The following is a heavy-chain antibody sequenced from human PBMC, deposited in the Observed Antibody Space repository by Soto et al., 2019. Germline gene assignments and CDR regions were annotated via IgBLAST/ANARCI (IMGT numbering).Heavy chain of an antibody. J-gene: IGHJ4*02. D-gene: IGHD6-6*01. CDR2: IIPIFGTA. V-gene: IGHV1-69*06. CDR1: GGTFSSYA. Sequence: SVKVSCKASGGTFSSYAISWVRQAPGQGLEWMGGIIPIFGTANYAQKFQGRVTITADKSTSTAYMELGSLRSEDTAVYYCAKCTSIAAQFDYWGQGTLVTVSS. CDR3: AKCTSIAAQFDY.